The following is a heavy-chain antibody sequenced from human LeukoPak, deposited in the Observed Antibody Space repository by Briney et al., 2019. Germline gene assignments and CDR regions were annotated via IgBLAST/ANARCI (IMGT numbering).Heavy chain of an antibody. CDR1: GGSFSGYY. CDR2: INHSGST. CDR3: ARARYCSSTSCYRRGMDV. V-gene: IGHV4-34*01. Sequence: SSETLSLTCAVYGGSFSGYYWSWIRQPPGKGLEWIGEINHSGSTNYNPSLKSRVTISVDTSKNQFSLKLSSVTAADTAVYYCARARYCSSTSCYRRGMDVWGQGTTVTVSS. J-gene: IGHJ6*02. D-gene: IGHD2-2*01.